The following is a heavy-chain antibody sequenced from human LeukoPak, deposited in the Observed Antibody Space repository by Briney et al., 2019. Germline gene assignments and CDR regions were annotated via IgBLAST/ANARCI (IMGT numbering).Heavy chain of an antibody. V-gene: IGHV4-59*01. Sequence: SETLSLTCTVSGGSISSYYWSWIRQPPGKGLEWIGYIYYSGSTNYNPSLKSRVTISVDTSKNQFTLKLSSVTAADTAVYYCARDRVAAAGYFDYWGQGTLVTVSS. CDR3: ARDRVAAAGYFDY. D-gene: IGHD6-13*01. J-gene: IGHJ4*02. CDR1: GGSISSYY. CDR2: IYYSGST.